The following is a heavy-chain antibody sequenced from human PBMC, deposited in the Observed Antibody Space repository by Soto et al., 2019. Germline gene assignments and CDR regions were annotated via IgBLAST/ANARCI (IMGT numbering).Heavy chain of an antibody. D-gene: IGHD6-13*01. Sequence: PGESLKISCQASGYTFINNWISWVRQMPGKGLEWMGRIDPSDSYTNYSPSFQGHVTISADKSISTAYLQWSSLKASDTAMYYCARHDSSSWYYGMDVWGQGTTVTVSS. J-gene: IGHJ6*02. CDR1: GYTFINNW. CDR3: ARHDSSSWYYGMDV. V-gene: IGHV5-10-1*01. CDR2: IDPSDSYT.